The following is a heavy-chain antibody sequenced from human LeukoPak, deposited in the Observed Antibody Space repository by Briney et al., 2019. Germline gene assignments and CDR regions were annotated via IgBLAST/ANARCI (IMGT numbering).Heavy chain of an antibody. J-gene: IGHJ1*01. CDR3: ARNAEYFQH. CDR1: GGSISSYY. Sequence: PSETLSLTCTVSGGSISSYYWSWIRQPPGKGLEWIGYIYYSGSSNYNPSLKSRVTISVDTSNNQFSLKLSSVTAADTAVYYCARNAEYFQHWGQGTLVTVSS. CDR2: IYYSGSS. V-gene: IGHV4-59*01.